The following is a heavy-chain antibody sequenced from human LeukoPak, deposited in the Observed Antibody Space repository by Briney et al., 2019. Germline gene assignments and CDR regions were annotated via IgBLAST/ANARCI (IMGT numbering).Heavy chain of an antibody. V-gene: IGHV3-30*02. Sequence: PGGSLRLSCAASGFTFSSYGMHWVRQAPGKGLEWVAFIQSDGTDKYYIDSVKGRFTISRDKSKNTLYLQMNSLRVEDSAVYFCARDGTRSSDYWGQGTLVTVSS. CDR2: IQSDGTDK. J-gene: IGHJ4*02. CDR3: ARDGTRSSDY. CDR1: GFTFSSYG. D-gene: IGHD4-17*01.